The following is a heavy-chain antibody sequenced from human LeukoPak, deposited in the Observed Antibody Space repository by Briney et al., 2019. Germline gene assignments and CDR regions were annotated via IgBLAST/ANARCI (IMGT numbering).Heavy chain of an antibody. V-gene: IGHV3-23*01. D-gene: IGHD4-17*01. CDR1: GFTFSSYS. J-gene: IGHJ5*02. CDR3: ARASTEYAVTDGFDT. Sequence: GGSLRLSCAASGFTFSSYSMNWVRQAPGKGLEWVSAISGSGGSTYYADSVKGRFTISRDNSKNTLYLQMNSLRAEDTAVYYCARASTEYAVTDGFDTWGPGTLVTVSS. CDR2: ISGSGGST.